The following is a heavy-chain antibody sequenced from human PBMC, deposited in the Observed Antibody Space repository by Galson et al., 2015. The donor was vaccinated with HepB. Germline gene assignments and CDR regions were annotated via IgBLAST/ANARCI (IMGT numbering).Heavy chain of an antibody. D-gene: IGHD3-9*01. CDR1: GGSFSGYY. CDR2: INHSGST. Sequence: SETLSLTCAVYGGSFSGYYWSWIRQPPGKGLEWIGEINHSGSTNYNPSLKSRVTISVDTSKNQFSLKLSSVTAADTAVYYCARVTQILLRYFDWSRGAFDIWGQGTMVTVSS. V-gene: IGHV4-34*01. CDR3: ARVTQILLRYFDWSRGAFDI. J-gene: IGHJ3*02.